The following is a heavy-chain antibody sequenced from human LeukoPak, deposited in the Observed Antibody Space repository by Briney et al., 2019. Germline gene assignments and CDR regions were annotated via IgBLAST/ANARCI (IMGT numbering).Heavy chain of an antibody. CDR2: VSPNSGNT. J-gene: IGHJ6*03. Sequence: ASVKVSCKASGYTFINYDINWVRQAPGQGLEGMGWVSPNSGNTGYAQKFQGRVTITRNTSISTAYMELSSLRSEDTAVYYCARGAPDFWSVYYMDVWGKGTTVTVSS. CDR1: GYTFINYD. D-gene: IGHD3-3*01. V-gene: IGHV1-8*03. CDR3: ARGAPDFWSVYYMDV.